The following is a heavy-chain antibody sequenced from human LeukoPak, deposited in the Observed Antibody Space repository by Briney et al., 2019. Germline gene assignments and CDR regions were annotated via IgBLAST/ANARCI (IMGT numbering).Heavy chain of an antibody. V-gene: IGHV4-39*01. CDR2: MYYSGNT. Sequence: SETLSLTCTVSGGSISSSNYYWGWIRQPPGKGLEWTGSMYYSGNTDYNPSLKSRVTISVDTSKNQFSLKVNSVTAADTAVYYCARTLGWASSRYPFDGWGPGTLVTVPS. D-gene: IGHD3-16*02. J-gene: IGHJ4*02. CDR1: GGSISSSNYY. CDR3: ARTLGWASSRYPFDG.